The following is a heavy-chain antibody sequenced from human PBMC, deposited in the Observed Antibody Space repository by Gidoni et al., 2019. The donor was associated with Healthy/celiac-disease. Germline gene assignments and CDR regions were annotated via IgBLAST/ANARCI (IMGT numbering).Heavy chain of an antibody. CDR2: IIPIFGTA. CDR3: ARDYGGNPDAFDI. V-gene: IGHV1-69*01. J-gene: IGHJ3*02. Sequence: QVQLVQSGAEVKQPGSSVTFSCKASGATFRSYAISWVRQAPGQGLEWMGGIIPIFGTANYAQKFQGRVTITADESTSTAYMELSSLRSEDTAVYYCARDYGGNPDAFDIWGQGTMVTVSS. D-gene: IGHD4-17*01. CDR1: GATFRSYA.